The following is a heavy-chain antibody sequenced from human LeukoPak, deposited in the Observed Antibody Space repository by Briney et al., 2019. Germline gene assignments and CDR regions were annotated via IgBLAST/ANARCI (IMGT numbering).Heavy chain of an antibody. D-gene: IGHD1-26*01. CDR1: GFTFSSYA. CDR2: ISHDGSNK. J-gene: IGHJ4*02. Sequence: PGGSLRLSCAASGFTFSSYAMHWVRQAPGKGLEWVAVISHDGSNKYYADSVKGRFTISRDNSKNTLYLQMNSLRAEDTAVYYCARCVTPGELRPHASFDYWGQGTLVTVSS. V-gene: IGHV3-30*04. CDR3: ARCVTPGELRPHASFDY.